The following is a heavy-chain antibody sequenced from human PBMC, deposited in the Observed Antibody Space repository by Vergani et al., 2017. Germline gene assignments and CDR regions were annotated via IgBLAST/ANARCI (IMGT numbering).Heavy chain of an antibody. D-gene: IGHD4-11*01. V-gene: IGHV3-30*03. CDR2: ISNDGGNK. Sequence: VQLLESGGNLIQPGGSLRLSCGASGFTFSSYAMTWVRLAPGKGLQWVAVISNDGGNKYYADSVKGRFTISRDNSKNTLYLQMNSLRAEDTAVYYCAREGTTVTTEAFYYYYYMDVWGKGTTVTVSS. CDR3: AREGTTVTTEAFYYYYYMDV. CDR1: GFTFSSYA. J-gene: IGHJ6*03.